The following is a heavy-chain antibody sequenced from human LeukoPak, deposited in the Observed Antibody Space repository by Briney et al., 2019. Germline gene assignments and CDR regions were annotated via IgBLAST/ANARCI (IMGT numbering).Heavy chain of an antibody. CDR2: VYSDNST. D-gene: IGHD3-10*01. Sequence: GGSLRLSCAASGFTFSSYAMSWVRQAPGKGLEWVSIVYSDNSTYYAESVKGLFTISGDKSKNTLYLQMNSLRAEDTAVYYCASGWGRGAFNIWGQGTMVTVSS. CDR3: ASGWGRGAFNI. J-gene: IGHJ3*02. CDR1: GFTFSSYA. V-gene: IGHV3-66*01.